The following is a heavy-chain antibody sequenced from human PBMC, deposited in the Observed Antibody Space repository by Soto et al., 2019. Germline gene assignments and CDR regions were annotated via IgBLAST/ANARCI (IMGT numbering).Heavy chain of an antibody. V-gene: IGHV1-69*12. J-gene: IGHJ6*02. CDR3: ARPAYYDFWSGYQTGYYYYGMDV. CDR2: IIPIIGTA. Sequence: QVQLVQSGAEVKKPGSSVKVSCKASGGTFSSYGISWVRQAPGQGLEWMGGIIPIIGTANYAQKFQGRVTITAAESTSTAYMELSGLRSEDTAVYYCARPAYYDFWSGYQTGYYYYGMDVWGQGTTVTVSS. D-gene: IGHD3-3*01. CDR1: GGTFSSYG.